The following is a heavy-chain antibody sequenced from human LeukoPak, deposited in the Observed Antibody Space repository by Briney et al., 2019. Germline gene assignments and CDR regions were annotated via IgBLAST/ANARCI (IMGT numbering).Heavy chain of an antibody. CDR1: GFTFSSYE. CDR3: ARSGNYFDY. V-gene: IGHV3-48*03. J-gene: IGHJ4*02. Sequence: GGSPRLSCAASGFTFSSYEINWIRQAPGKGLEWVSYISTSSSSTNYADSVKGRFTISRDNARNSLYLQVNSLRAEDTAVYYCARSGNYFDYCGQGTLVTVSS. CDR2: ISTSSSST.